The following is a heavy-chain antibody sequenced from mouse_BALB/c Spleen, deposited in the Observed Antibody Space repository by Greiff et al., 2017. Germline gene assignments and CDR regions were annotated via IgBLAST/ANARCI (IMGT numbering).Heavy chain of an antibody. J-gene: IGHJ3*01. V-gene: IGHV1-12*01. D-gene: IGHD1-1*01. CDR2: IYPGNGDT. Sequence: QVQLQQSGAELVKPGASVKMSCKASGYTFTSYNMHWVKQTPGQGLEWIGAIYPGNGDTSYNQKFKGKATLTADKSSSTAYMQLSSLTSEDSAVYYCARDGLRWFAYWGQGTLVTVSA. CDR3: ARDGLRWFAY. CDR1: GYTFTSYN.